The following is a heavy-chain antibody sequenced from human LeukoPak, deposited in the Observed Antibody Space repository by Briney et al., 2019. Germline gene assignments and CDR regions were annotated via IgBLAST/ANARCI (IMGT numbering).Heavy chain of an antibody. Sequence: PSETLSLTCTVSGGSISSGDYYWSWIRQPPGKGLEWIGYIYYSGSTYYNPSLKSQVTISVDTSKNQFSLKLSSVTAADTAVYYCASQLAAGTTAADYWGQGTLVTVSS. CDR2: IYYSGST. D-gene: IGHD6-13*01. J-gene: IGHJ4*02. CDR1: GGSISSGDYY. CDR3: ASQLAAGTTAADY. V-gene: IGHV4-30-4*01.